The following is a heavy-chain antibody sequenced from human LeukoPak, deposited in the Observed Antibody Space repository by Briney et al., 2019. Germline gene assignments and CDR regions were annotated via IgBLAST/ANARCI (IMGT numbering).Heavy chain of an antibody. Sequence: GGSLRLSCAASGFTFSNYAMHWVRQAPGKGLEWVAVISYDGSNKYYADSVKGRFTISRDNSKNTLYLQMNSLTTEDTAVYYCARLAAAGTGAFDIWGQGTMVTVSS. V-gene: IGHV3-30-3*01. D-gene: IGHD6-13*01. CDR3: ARLAAAGTGAFDI. CDR1: GFTFSNYA. CDR2: ISYDGSNK. J-gene: IGHJ3*02.